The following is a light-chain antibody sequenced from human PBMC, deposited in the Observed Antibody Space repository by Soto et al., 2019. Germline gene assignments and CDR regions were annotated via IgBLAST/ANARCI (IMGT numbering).Light chain of an antibody. Sequence: QSVLPQPPSASGTPGQRVTISCSGSSSNIGSNTVNWYQQLPGTAPKLLIYSNNQRPSEVPDRFSGSKSGTSASLSISGLQSEDESDYYCAAWDDSLKGHYVFGTGTKLTVL. CDR3: AAWDDSLKGHYV. CDR2: SNN. J-gene: IGLJ1*01. CDR1: SSNIGSNT. V-gene: IGLV1-44*01.